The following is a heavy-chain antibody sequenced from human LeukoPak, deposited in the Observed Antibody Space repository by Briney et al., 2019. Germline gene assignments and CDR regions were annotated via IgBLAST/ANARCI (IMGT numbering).Heavy chain of an antibody. CDR2: ISGSGGST. V-gene: IGHV3-23*01. CDR1: GFTFSSYG. D-gene: IGHD5-18*01. Sequence: GGSLRLSCAASGFTFSSYGMSWVRQAPGKGLEWVSAISGSGGSTYYADSVKGRFTISRDNSKNTLYLQMNSLRAEDTAVYYCAKGEYSYGYTAFDYWGQGTLVTVSS. J-gene: IGHJ4*02. CDR3: AKGEYSYGYTAFDY.